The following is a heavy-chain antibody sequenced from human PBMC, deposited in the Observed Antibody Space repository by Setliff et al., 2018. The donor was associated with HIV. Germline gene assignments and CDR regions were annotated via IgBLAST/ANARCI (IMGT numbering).Heavy chain of an antibody. CDR2: INHSAFT. CDR3: ARLAIYGSD. Sequence: SETLSLTCTVSGGSISNSGYFWDNSGYYWGWIRQAPGRGLEWIGEINHSAFTKYNPSLASRVTMSIDTSKNQFSLKVNSVTAADTAVYFCARLAIYGSDWGQGTTVTVSS. CDR1: GGSISNSGYFWDNSGYY. J-gene: IGHJ6*02. V-gene: IGHV4-39*01. D-gene: IGHD3-10*01.